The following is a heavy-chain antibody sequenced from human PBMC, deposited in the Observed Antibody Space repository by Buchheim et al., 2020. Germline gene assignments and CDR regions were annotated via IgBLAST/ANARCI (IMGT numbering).Heavy chain of an antibody. V-gene: IGHV3-7*03. D-gene: IGHD2-2*01. CDR3: ARAGGYQLLPSCWFDP. CDR1: GFTFSSYW. CDR2: IKQDGSEK. J-gene: IGHJ5*02. Sequence: EVQLVESGGGLVQPGGSLRLSCAASGFTFSSYWMSWVRQAPGKGLEWVANIKQDGSEKYYVDSVKGRFTISRDNSKNTLYLQMNSLRAEDTAVYYCARAGGYQLLPSCWFDPWGQGTL.